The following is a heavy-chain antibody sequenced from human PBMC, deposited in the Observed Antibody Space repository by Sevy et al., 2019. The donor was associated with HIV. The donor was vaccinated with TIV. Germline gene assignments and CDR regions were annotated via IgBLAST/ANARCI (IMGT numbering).Heavy chain of an antibody. CDR1: GFNFRNVW. Sequence: GGSLRLSCAASGFNFRNVWMSWVRQAPGKGLEWIGLIKSNTDGGTTEYGAPVKGGITISRDDSKITLFLQVNSLKAEDTALYYCATINTVGSLAYWGRGTLVTVSS. CDR2: IKSNTDGGTT. J-gene: IGHJ4*02. D-gene: IGHD2-15*01. V-gene: IGHV3-15*01. CDR3: ATINTVGSLAY.